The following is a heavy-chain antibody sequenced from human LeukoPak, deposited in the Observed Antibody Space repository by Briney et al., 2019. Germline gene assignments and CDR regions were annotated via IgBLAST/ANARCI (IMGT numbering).Heavy chain of an antibody. D-gene: IGHD6-19*01. Sequence: EASVKVSCKASGYTFTSYGISWVRQAPGQGLEWMGWISAYNGNTNYAQKLQGRVTMTTDTSTSTAYMELRSLRSDDTAVYYCVHGPSGWYVSSFDYWGQGTLVTVSS. CDR1: GYTFTSYG. V-gene: IGHV1-18*01. J-gene: IGHJ4*02. CDR2: ISAYNGNT. CDR3: VHGPSGWYVSSFDY.